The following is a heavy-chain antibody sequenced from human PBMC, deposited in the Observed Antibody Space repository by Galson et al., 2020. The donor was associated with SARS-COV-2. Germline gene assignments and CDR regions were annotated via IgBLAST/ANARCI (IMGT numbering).Heavy chain of an antibody. CDR1: GYTLTELS. V-gene: IGHV1-24*01. CDR2: FDPEDGET. Sequence: ASAKVSCKASGYTLTELSMHWVRQAPGKGLEWMGGFDPEDGETIYAQKFQGRVTMTEDTSTDTAYMELSSLRSEDTAVYYCATDFSYSSSWYVNYWGQGTLVTVSS. D-gene: IGHD6-13*01. CDR3: ATDFSYSSSWYVNY. J-gene: IGHJ4*02.